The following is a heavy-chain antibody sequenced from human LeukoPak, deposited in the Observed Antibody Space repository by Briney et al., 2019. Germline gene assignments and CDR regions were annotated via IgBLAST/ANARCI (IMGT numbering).Heavy chain of an antibody. J-gene: IGHJ4*02. CDR1: GFTFSSYS. CDR2: ISSSSSTI. V-gene: IGHV3-48*04. CDR3: ARDLEGDYYGSG. Sequence: GGSLRLSCAASGFTFSSYSMNWVRQAPGKGLEWVSYISSSSSTIYYADSVKGRFTISRDNAKNSLYLQMNSLRGEDTAAYYCARDLEGDYYGSGWGQGTLVTVS. D-gene: IGHD3-10*01.